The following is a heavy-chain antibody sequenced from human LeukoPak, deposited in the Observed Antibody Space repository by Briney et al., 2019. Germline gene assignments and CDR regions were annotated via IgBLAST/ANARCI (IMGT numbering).Heavy chain of an antibody. CDR3: ARDRGYSSFDY. J-gene: IGHJ4*02. Sequence: GGSLRLSCAPYGFTFSNSWMTWVRQAPGKDLEWVATINPDGSKVAYVGSVKGRFTISRDNAKNSVYLQVSSLRVEETGVFYCARDRGYSSFDYWGQGALVAVSS. D-gene: IGHD2-15*01. CDR1: GFTFSNSW. V-gene: IGHV3-7*01. CDR2: INPDGSKV.